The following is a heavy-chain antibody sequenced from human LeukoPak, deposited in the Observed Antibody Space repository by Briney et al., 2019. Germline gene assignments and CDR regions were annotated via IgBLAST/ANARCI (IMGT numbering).Heavy chain of an antibody. J-gene: IGHJ6*02. Sequence: GGSLRLSCAASGFTFSSYAMSWVRQAPGKGLEWVSAISGSGGSTYYADSVKGRFTISRDNSKNTLYLQMNSLRAEDTAVYYCAKDDMFHNYYGMDVWGQGTTVTVSS. CDR3: AKDDMFHNYYGMDV. V-gene: IGHV3-23*01. CDR1: GFTFSSYA. D-gene: IGHD3-10*02. CDR2: ISGSGGST.